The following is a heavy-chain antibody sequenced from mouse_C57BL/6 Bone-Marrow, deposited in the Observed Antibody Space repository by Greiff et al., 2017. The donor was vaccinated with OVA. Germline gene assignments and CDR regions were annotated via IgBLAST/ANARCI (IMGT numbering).Heavy chain of an antibody. D-gene: IGHD1-1*01. V-gene: IGHV10-1*01. J-gene: IGHJ1*03. CDR3: VRQGNYGNSAFDV. Sequence: EVQVVESGGGLVQPKGSLKLACAASGFSFNTYAMNWVRQAPGKGLELVARIRSKSNNYATYYADSVKDRFTISRDDSESMLYLQMNNLKTEDTAMYYCVRQGNYGNSAFDVWGTGTTVTVSS. CDR1: GFSFNTYA. CDR2: IRSKSNNYAT.